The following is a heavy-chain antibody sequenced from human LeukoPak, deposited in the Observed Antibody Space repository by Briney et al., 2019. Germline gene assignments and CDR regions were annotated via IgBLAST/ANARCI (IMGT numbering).Heavy chain of an antibody. CDR2: VDGGGGGT. CDR3: AKQSAGSAAWYSLHYDF. CDR1: GFTLSSYA. J-gene: IGHJ4*02. Sequence: GGSLRLSCAASGFTLSSYAMTWVRQAPGRGLEWVSSVDGGGGGTYYVDSVKGRFTISRDNSKDTLYLQMNGLRAEDTAVYFCAKQSAGSAAWYSLHYDFWGQGTLVTVSS. D-gene: IGHD6-13*01. V-gene: IGHV3-23*01.